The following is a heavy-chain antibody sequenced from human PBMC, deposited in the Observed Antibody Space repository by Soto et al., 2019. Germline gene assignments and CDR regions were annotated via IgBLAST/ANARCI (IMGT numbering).Heavy chain of an antibody. Sequence: GASVKVSCKASGYTFTSYDINWVRQATGQGLEWMGWMNPNSGNTGYAQKFQGRVTMTKNTSASTAYLELSSLSSEDTAIYYCAIVFLFGRRHPLCMVVRGTGTTVTV. CDR1: GYTFTSYD. CDR3: AIVFLFGRRHPLCMVV. J-gene: IGHJ6*04. CDR2: MNPNSGNT. V-gene: IGHV1-8*01. D-gene: IGHD3-3*01.